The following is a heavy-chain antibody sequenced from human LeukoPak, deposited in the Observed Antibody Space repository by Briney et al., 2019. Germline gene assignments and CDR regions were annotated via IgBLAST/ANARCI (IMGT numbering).Heavy chain of an antibody. D-gene: IGHD1-26*01. V-gene: IGHV3-23*01. J-gene: IGHJ4*01. CDR2: ISGGGANT. CDR3: AKSSPYSATYFDY. CDR1: EFTFNSYA. Sequence: PGGSLRHSRAASEFTFNSYAMSWVRQAPGKGLEWVSAISGGGANTYYADSVKGPFTISRDNSKNTLYLQMNSLRAEDTAVYYCAKSSPYSATYFDYRGHGGLVTVSS.